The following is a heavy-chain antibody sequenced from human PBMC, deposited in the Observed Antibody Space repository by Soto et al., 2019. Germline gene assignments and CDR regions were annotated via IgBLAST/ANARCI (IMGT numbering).Heavy chain of an antibody. CDR3: ARLIPLRYYYYGMDV. Sequence: SETLSLTCTVSGGSISSYYWSWIRQPPGKGLEWIGYIYYSGSTNYNPSLKSRVTISVDTSKNQFSLKLSSVTAADTAVYYCARLIPLRYYYYGMDVWGQGTTVTVSS. CDR1: GGSISSYY. D-gene: IGHD3-16*01. J-gene: IGHJ6*02. CDR2: IYYSGST. V-gene: IGHV4-59*01.